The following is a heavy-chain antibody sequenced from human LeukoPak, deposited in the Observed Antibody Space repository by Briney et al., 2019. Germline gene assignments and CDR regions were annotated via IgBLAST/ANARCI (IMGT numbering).Heavy chain of an antibody. V-gene: IGHV3-21*01. J-gene: IGHJ6*03. D-gene: IGHD1-7*01. CDR2: ISSSSSYI. CDR3: AGDPTRRTYYYMDV. CDR1: GFAFSSYS. Sequence: GGSLRLSCAASGFAFSSYSMSWVRQAPGKGLEWVSSISSSSSYIYYADSVKGRFTISRDNAKNSLYLQMNSLRAEDTAVYYCAGDPTRRTYYYMDVWGKGTTVTVSS.